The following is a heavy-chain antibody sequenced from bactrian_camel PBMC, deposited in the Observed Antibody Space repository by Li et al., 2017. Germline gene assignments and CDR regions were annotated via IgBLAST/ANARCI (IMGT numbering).Heavy chain of an antibody. CDR1: GSIVSTMC. CDR3: TKDRSYGTRNWVQST. CDR2: IYPGGQITST. V-gene: IGHV3S40*01. D-gene: IGHD3*01. Sequence: VQLVESGGGSVQAGRSLRLSCASSGSIVSTMCMGWVRQAPGKEREGVAFIYPGGQITSTSYADSVKGRFTISHDYGKTTVSLQMNSLKPEDTAVYYCTKDRSYGTRNWVQSTRGQGTQVTVS. J-gene: IGHJ4*01.